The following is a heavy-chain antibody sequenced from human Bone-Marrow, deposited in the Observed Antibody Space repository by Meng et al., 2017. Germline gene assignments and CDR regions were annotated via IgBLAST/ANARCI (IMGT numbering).Heavy chain of an antibody. Sequence: ASVKVSCKASGGTFSSYAISWVRQAPGQGLEWMGTINPSGGSTSFAQNFQGRVTMTRDTSTSTVYMELSSLRSEDTAVYYCARSSVSVWVADYWGQGTLVTVSS. CDR1: GGTFSSYA. V-gene: IGHV1-46*01. CDR3: ARSSVSVWVADY. J-gene: IGHJ4*02. CDR2: INPSGGST. D-gene: IGHD4-11*01.